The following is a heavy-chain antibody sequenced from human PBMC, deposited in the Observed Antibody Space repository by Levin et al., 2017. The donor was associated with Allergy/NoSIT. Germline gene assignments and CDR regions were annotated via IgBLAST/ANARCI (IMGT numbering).Heavy chain of an antibody. V-gene: IGHV4-59*01. CDR3: ARDRDNVAFDI. D-gene: IGHD3-10*01. CDR1: GGSISSSY. Sequence: SQTLSLPCTVSGGSISSSYWSWIRQPPGKGLEWIGYIYYSGSTNYNPSLKSRVTISVDTSKNQFSLKLSSVTAADTAVYYCARDRDNVAFDIWGQGTMVTVSS. J-gene: IGHJ3*02. CDR2: IYYSGST.